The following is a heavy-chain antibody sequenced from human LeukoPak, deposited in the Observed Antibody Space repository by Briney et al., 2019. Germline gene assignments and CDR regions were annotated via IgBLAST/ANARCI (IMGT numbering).Heavy chain of an antibody. D-gene: IGHD3-3*01. CDR2: MNPNSGNT. CDR3: ARAMKRITIFGVSRYYMDV. CDR1: GYTFTSYD. Sequence: GASVKVSCKASGYTFTSYDINWVRQANGQGLEWMGWMNPNSGNTGYAQKFQGRVTMTRNTSISTAYMELSSLRSEDTAVYYCARAMKRITIFGVSRYYMDVWGKGTTVTVSS. J-gene: IGHJ6*03. V-gene: IGHV1-8*01.